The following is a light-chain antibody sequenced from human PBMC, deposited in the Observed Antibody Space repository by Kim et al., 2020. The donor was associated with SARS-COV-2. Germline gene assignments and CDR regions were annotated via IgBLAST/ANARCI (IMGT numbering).Light chain of an antibody. CDR2: GKN. CDR3: HSRGSSGNLWV. CDR1: SLRDYY. J-gene: IGLJ3*02. Sequence: SSELTQDPAVSVALGQTVRITCQGDSLRDYYPSWYQQKPGQAPILVNYGKNNRPSGIPDRFSGSRSGNTASLIITGAQAEDEADYHCHSRGSSGNLWVFGGGTKLTVL. V-gene: IGLV3-19*01.